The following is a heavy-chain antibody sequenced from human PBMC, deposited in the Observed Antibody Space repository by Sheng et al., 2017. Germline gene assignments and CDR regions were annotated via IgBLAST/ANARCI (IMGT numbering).Heavy chain of an antibody. D-gene: IGHD3-16*01. CDR3: AREDKGSPYDYQDAFDI. Sequence: QVQLQESGPGLVKPSETLSLTCAVSGYSISSGYYWGWIRQPPGKGLEWIGSIYHSGSTYYNPSLKSRVTISVDTSKNQFSLKLSSVTAADTAVYYCAREDKGSPYDYQDAFDIWGQGTMVTVSS. CDR1: GYSISSGYY. CDR2: IYHSGST. V-gene: IGHV4-38-2*01. J-gene: IGHJ3*02.